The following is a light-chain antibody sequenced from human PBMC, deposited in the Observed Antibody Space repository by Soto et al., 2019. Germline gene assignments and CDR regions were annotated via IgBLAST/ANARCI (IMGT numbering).Light chain of an antibody. V-gene: IGKV1-5*01. Sequence: DIQMTQSPSTLSASVGDTVTVTCRASQSVSGWLAWYQQKPGEAPKLLIYDASALPRGVPSRFSGSGSGTEFTLTISSLQSEDFAVYYCQQYNNWPRGGTFGQGTKVDIK. CDR1: QSVSGW. CDR3: QQYNNWPRGGT. CDR2: DAS. J-gene: IGKJ1*01.